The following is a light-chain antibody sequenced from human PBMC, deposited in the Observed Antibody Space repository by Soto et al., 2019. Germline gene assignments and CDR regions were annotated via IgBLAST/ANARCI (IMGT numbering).Light chain of an antibody. J-gene: IGLJ1*01. CDR1: SSNIGRNT. Sequence: QSGLTQPPSASGTPGQRVTISCSGSSSNIGRNTVHWYQQLPGTAPNVLIYTNDKRPSGVPDRFSGSKSGTSASLAISGLQSEDEADYSCAAWDDSLKGHVFGPGTKVTVL. V-gene: IGLV1-44*01. CDR3: AAWDDSLKGHV. CDR2: TND.